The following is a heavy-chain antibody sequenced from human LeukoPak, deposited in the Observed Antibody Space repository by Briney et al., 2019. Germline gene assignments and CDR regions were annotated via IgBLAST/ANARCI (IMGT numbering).Heavy chain of an antibody. CDR1: GFTFSSYA. D-gene: IGHD2-15*01. CDR3: AKTKTRIVVVVAASFDY. J-gene: IGHJ4*02. Sequence: GGSLRLSCAASGFTFSSYAMSWIRQAPGKVLEWVSAISGSGGSTYYADSVKGRFTISRDNSKNTLYLQMNSLRAEDTAVYYCAKTKTRIVVVVAASFDYWGQGTLVTVSS. V-gene: IGHV3-23*01. CDR2: ISGSGGST.